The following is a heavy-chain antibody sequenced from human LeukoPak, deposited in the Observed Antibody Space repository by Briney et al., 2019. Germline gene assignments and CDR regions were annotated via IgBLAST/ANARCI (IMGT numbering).Heavy chain of an antibody. J-gene: IGHJ4*02. CDR2: ISQDGREK. CDR1: GFTFSSYW. D-gene: IGHD1-1*01. Sequence: GESPRLSCAASGFTFSSYWMSWLRQAPGKGLEWVATISQDGREKFYVDSAKGRFTVSRDNAKTSLFLQMNSLRAEDTAVYYCAREANARFDYWGQGTLVTVSS. CDR3: AREANARFDY. V-gene: IGHV3-7*01.